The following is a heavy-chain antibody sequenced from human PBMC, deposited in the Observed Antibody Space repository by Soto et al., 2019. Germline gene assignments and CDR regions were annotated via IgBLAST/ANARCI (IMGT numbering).Heavy chain of an antibody. V-gene: IGHV3-53*02. CDR2: TFTGGST. J-gene: IGHJ6*02. CDR1: GFSVTTNY. Sequence: EVQLVETGGGLIQPGGSLRLSCLASGFSVTTNYIIWVRQPPGKGLVWVSTTFTGGSTHYADSVKGRFSINRANSKNTVYLQMNNARVADTAVYYCAKKPPSSIQGWAFGMDVWGQGTKVSVSS. CDR3: AKKPPSSIQGWAFGMDV. D-gene: IGHD1-26*01.